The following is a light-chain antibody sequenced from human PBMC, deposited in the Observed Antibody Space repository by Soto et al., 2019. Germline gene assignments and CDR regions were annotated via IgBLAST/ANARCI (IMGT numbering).Light chain of an antibody. J-gene: IGKJ1*01. Sequence: EIVLTQSPGTLSLSPWERAALSCRASQSVSTNYLAWYQQKPGQAPRLLIYGASNRATGIPDRFSGSGSGTDFTLTISRLEPEDFAVYYCQQYGSSGTFGQGTKVDI. CDR2: GAS. CDR1: QSVSTNY. CDR3: QQYGSSGT. V-gene: IGKV3-20*01.